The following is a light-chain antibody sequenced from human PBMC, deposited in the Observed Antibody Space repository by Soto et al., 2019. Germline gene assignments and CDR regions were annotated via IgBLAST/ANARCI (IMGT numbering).Light chain of an antibody. Sequence: DTQMTQSPCTRFTSXGDRGPIAXXASQRISNWWACYQQKPRKDPPHLLYDASSLQSGVPSRCSGSGSGTEVTLPISSLQLADFATYYCLQHNSYPLTFGGGTKVDIK. CDR2: DAS. J-gene: IGKJ4*01. CDR3: LQHNSYPLT. V-gene: IGKV1-5*01. CDR1: QRISNW.